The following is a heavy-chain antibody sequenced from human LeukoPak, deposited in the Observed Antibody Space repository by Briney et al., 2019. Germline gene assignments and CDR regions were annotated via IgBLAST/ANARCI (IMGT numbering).Heavy chain of an antibody. CDR1: GYSFTSYW. D-gene: IGHD3-10*01. J-gene: IGHJ4*02. CDR2: IYPGDSDT. CDR3: ARHSSYYYGSGSYSTYYFDY. Sequence: GESRKISCKGSGYSFTSYWIGWVRQMPGKGLEWMGIIYPGDSDTRYSPSFQGQVTISADKSISTAYLQWSSLKASDTAMYYCARHSSYYYGSGSYSTYYFDYWGQGTLVTVSS. V-gene: IGHV5-51*01.